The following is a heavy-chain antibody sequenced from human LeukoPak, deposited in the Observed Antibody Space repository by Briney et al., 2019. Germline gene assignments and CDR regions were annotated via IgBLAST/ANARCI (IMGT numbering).Heavy chain of an antibody. V-gene: IGHV1-69*13. Sequence: SVKVSCKASGGTFSSYAISWVRQAPGQGLEWMGGIIPIFGTANYAQKFQGRVTITADESTSTAYMELSSLRSEDTAVYYCATPGIAAAGDFDYWGQGTLVTVSS. CDR3: ATPGIAAAGDFDY. CDR2: IIPIFGTA. D-gene: IGHD6-13*01. J-gene: IGHJ4*02. CDR1: GGTFSSYA.